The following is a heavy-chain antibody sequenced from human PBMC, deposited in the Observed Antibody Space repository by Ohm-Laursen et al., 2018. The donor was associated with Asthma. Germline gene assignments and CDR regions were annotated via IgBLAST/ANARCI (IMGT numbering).Heavy chain of an antibody. CDR2: INPDSGAT. V-gene: IGHV1-2*06. CDR3: ARGRRSVFDSSGQNLSYYYAMDV. D-gene: IGHD3-22*01. J-gene: IGHJ6*02. Sequence: SVKVSCKASGYSFTDYYIHWVRQAPGGGLEWMGRINPDSGATKYAQKFQGRVTMTTDTSISTAYMEMSSLRSDETAVYFCARGRRSVFDSSGQNLSYYYAMDVWGQGTTVTVSS. CDR1: GYSFTDYY.